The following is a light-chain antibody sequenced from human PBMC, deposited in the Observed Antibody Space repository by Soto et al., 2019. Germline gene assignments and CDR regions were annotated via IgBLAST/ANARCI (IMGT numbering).Light chain of an antibody. Sequence: QSVLTQPPSVSAAPGQKVTISCSGSSSNVGNNYVSWYQQLPGTAPKLLIYDNDKRPSGIPDRFSGSKSGTSATLGITGLQNGDEAYYYCGACDSSLSAGVFGGGTKLTVL. CDR1: SSNVGNNY. CDR2: DND. CDR3: GACDSSLSAGV. J-gene: IGLJ2*01. V-gene: IGLV1-51*01.